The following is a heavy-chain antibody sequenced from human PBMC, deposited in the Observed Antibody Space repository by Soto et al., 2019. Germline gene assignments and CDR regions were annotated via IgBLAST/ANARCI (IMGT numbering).Heavy chain of an antibody. Sequence: QLQLRESGAGLVKPSETLSLTCTVSGGSINSGAYSWSWIRQSPGKGLEWLGFIYQTGSTYYSPSLRRRVTISIDRSRNQMSLKLRSVTAADTAVYYCARDNSGCSDSDCYVPGWFDPWGQGTLVTVSS. D-gene: IGHD5-12*01. CDR1: GGSINSGAYS. V-gene: IGHV4-30-2*06. J-gene: IGHJ5*02. CDR3: ARDNSGCSDSDCYVPGWFDP. CDR2: IYQTGST.